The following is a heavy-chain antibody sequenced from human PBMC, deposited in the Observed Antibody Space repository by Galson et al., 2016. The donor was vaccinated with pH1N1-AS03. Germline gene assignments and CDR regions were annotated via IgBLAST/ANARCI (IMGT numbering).Heavy chain of an antibody. D-gene: IGHD3-16*01. Sequence: SLRLSCAASGFTFTSSWMHWVRQAPGKGLVWVSHINEDGSTTRYADSVKGRFTISRDNAKNTLYLQMNSLRAEDTAVYFCVREQGGGDDYWGQGTLVTVSS. CDR3: VREQGGGDDY. J-gene: IGHJ4*02. V-gene: IGHV3-74*01. CDR2: INEDGSTT. CDR1: GFTFTSSW.